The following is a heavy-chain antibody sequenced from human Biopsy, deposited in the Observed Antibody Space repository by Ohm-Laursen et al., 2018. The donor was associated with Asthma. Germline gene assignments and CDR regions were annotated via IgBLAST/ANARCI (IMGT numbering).Heavy chain of an antibody. V-gene: IGHV1-3*04. J-gene: IGHJ3*01. CDR3: ARTYYDFLTGQVKDVFGV. CDR1: GYTFISFA. CDR2: VNTGNGDT. Sequence: SSVKVSRNASGYTFISFAIHWVRQAPGQRLEWMGWVNTGNGDTKYSQKFQGRVTITRDTSASTAYMELRSLRSEDTATYYCARTYYDFLTGQVKDVFGVWGQGTMVTVSS. D-gene: IGHD3-9*01.